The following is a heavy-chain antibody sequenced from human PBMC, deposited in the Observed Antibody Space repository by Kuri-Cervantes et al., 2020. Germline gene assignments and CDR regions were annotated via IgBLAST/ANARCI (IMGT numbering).Heavy chain of an antibody. V-gene: IGHV4-38-2*02. J-gene: IGHJ6*02. D-gene: IGHD2-2*02. CDR3: ARYCSTSCYRLSYYYYGMDV. CDR1: GYSISSGYF. Sequence: GSLRLSCTVSGYSISSGYFWGWIRQPPGKGLEWIASIYHSGTTYYNPSLKSRVTISADTTKNQFSLKLSSVTAADTAVYYCARYCSTSCYRLSYYYYGMDVWGQGTTVTVSS. CDR2: IYHSGTT.